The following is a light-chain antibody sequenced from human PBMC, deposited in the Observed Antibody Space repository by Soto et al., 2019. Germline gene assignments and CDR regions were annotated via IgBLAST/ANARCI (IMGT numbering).Light chain of an antibody. CDR3: QSYDRSLSGWV. Sequence: QSVLTQSPSVSGAPGQRVTISCTGSSSNIGAGFHVHWYQQLPGTAPKLLIYGNNNRPSGVPDRLSGSKSGTSASLAITGLQAEDEADYYCQSYDRSLSGWVFGGGTKVTVL. CDR1: SSNIGAGFH. V-gene: IGLV1-40*01. CDR2: GNN. J-gene: IGLJ3*02.